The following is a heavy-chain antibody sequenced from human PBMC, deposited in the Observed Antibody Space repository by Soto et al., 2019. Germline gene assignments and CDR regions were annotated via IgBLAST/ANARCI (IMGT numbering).Heavy chain of an antibody. J-gene: IGHJ3*02. V-gene: IGHV1-46*01. CDR2: INPSGGST. D-gene: IGHD5-12*01. Sequence: ASVKVSCKASGYTFTSYYMHWVLQAPGQGLEWMGIINPSGGSTSYAQKFQGRVTMTRDTSTSTVYMELSSLRSEDTAVYYCATPGGYNYDAFDIWGQGTMVTVSS. CDR1: GYTFTSYY. CDR3: ATPGGYNYDAFDI.